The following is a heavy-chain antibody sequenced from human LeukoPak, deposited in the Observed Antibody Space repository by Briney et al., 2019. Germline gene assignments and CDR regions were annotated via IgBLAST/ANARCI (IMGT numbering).Heavy chain of an antibody. J-gene: IGHJ4*02. CDR2: ISGSGGST. CDR3: AKDLDYYGSGSLTPDY. CDR1: GFIFSSYA. Sequence: GGSLRLSCAASGFIFSSYAMSWVRQAPGKGLEWVSAISGSGGSTYYADSVKGRFTISRDNSKNTLYLQMNSLRAEDTAVYYCAKDLDYYGSGSLTPDYWGQGTLVTVSS. V-gene: IGHV3-23*01. D-gene: IGHD3-10*01.